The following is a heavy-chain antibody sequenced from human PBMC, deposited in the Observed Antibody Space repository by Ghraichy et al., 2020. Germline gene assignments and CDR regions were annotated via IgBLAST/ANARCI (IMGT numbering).Heavy chain of an antibody. Sequence: GESLNISCAASGFTFSSYWMSWVRQAPGKGLEWVANIKQDGSEKYYVDSVKGRFTISRDNAKNSLYLQMNSLRAEDTAVYYCASKADYYDSSGYYQGYFQHWGQGTLVTVSS. D-gene: IGHD3-22*01. V-gene: IGHV3-7*01. CDR2: IKQDGSEK. J-gene: IGHJ1*01. CDR3: ASKADYYDSSGYYQGYFQH. CDR1: GFTFSSYW.